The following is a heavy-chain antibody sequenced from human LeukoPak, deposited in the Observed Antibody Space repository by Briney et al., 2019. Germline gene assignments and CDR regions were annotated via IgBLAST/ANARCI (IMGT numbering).Heavy chain of an antibody. V-gene: IGHV4-30-4*01. D-gene: IGHD3-22*01. Sequence: SQTLSLTCTVSGGSISSGDYYWSWIRRPPGKGLEWIGYIYYSGSTYYNPSLKSRVTISVDTSKNQFSLKLSSVTAADTAVYYCARRRVVTAGAFDIWGQGTMVTVSS. CDR2: IYYSGST. CDR1: GGSISSGDYY. J-gene: IGHJ3*02. CDR3: ARRRVVTAGAFDI.